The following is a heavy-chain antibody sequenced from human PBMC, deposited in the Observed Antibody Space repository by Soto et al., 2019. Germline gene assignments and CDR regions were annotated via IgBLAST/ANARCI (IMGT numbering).Heavy chain of an antibody. CDR2: ISGSGGST. Sequence: PGGSLRLSCAASGFTFSSYAMSWVRQAPGKGLEWVSAISGSGGSTYYADFVKGRFTISRDNSKNTLYLQMNSLRAEDTAVYYCAKAKYSSTDFDYWGQGTLVTVSS. J-gene: IGHJ4*02. CDR1: GFTFSSYA. V-gene: IGHV3-23*01. D-gene: IGHD6-13*01. CDR3: AKAKYSSTDFDY.